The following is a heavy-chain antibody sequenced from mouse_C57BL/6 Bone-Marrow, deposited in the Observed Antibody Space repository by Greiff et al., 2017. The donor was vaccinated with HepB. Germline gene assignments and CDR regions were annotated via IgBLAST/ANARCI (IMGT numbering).Heavy chain of an antibody. J-gene: IGHJ4*01. D-gene: IGHD1-1*01. CDR2: INPNNGGT. V-gene: IGHV1-26*01. CDR3: ARGVYYYGSSSFAMDY. CDR1: GYTFTDYY. Sequence: VQLQQSGPELVKPGASVKISCKASGYTFTDYYMNWVKQSHGKSLEWIGDINPNNGGTSYNQKFKGKATLTVDKSSSTAYMELRSLTSEDSAVYYCARGVYYYGSSSFAMDYWGQGTSVTVSS.